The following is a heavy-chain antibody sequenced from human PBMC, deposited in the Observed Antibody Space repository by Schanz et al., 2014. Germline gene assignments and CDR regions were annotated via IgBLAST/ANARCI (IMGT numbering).Heavy chain of an antibody. D-gene: IGHD2-15*01. CDR2: ISHSGGSK. CDR1: GFTFNSYA. V-gene: IGHV3-23*01. Sequence: DVQLLESGGGLVQPGGSLSLSCAASGFTFNSYAMTWVRQAPGQGLEWVSSISHSGGSKYYADNVKGRFTISRDNSENTLYLQVNSLSADDTAVFYCAKGMGYCSGSACNDDYYYGFDVWGQGTPVTVSS. CDR3: AKGMGYCSGSACNDDYYYGFDV. J-gene: IGHJ6*02.